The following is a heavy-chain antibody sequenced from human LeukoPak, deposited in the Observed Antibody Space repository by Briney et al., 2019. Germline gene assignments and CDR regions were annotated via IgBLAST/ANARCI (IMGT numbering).Heavy chain of an antibody. Sequence: GRSLRLSCAASGFTFSSYAMHWVRQAPGKGLEWVAVISYDGSNKYYADSVKGRFTISRDNSKNTLYLQMNSLRSEDTAVYYCATDGNYYGSGSYAYWGQGTLVTVSS. V-gene: IGHV3-30*04. CDR1: GFTFSSYA. D-gene: IGHD3-10*01. J-gene: IGHJ4*02. CDR2: ISYDGSNK. CDR3: ATDGNYYGSGSYAY.